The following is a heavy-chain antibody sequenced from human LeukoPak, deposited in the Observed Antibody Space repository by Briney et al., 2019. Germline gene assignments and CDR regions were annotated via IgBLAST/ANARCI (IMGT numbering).Heavy chain of an antibody. V-gene: IGHV3-23*01. D-gene: IGHD3-10*01. CDR3: AEDATYYYGSGTPGYFDY. Sequence: VGSLRLSCAASGFTFSNYAMSWVRQAPGKGLEWVSVISGSGGSTHYPDSVKGRFTISRDNSKNTLYLQMNSLRAGDTALYYCAEDATYYYGSGTPGYFDYWGQGTLVTVSS. J-gene: IGHJ4*02. CDR1: GFTFSNYA. CDR2: ISGSGGST.